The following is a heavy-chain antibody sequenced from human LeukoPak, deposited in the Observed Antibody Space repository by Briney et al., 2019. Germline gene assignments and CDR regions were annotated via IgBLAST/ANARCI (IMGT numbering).Heavy chain of an antibody. J-gene: IGHJ4*02. V-gene: IGHV1-18*01. D-gene: IGHD3-22*01. CDR1: GYTFTSYG. Sequence: ASVKVSCKASGYTFTSYGISWVRQAPGQGLEWMGWISAYNGNTNYAQKLQGRVTMTTDTSTSTAYMELRSLRSDDTAVYYCARDTDPYYCDSSGYGYWGQGTLVTVSS. CDR2: ISAYNGNT. CDR3: ARDTDPYYCDSSGYGY.